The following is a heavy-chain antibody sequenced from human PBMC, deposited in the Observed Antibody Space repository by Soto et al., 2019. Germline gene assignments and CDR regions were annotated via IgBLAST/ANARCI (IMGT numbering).Heavy chain of an antibody. CDR3: ARDLYQGYDSSGTKDY. D-gene: IGHD3-22*01. CDR1: GGSFSGYY. Sequence: PSETLSLTCAVYGGSFSGYYWSWIRQPPGKGLEWIGEINHSGSTNYNPSLKSRVTISVDTSKNQFSLKLSSVTAADTAVYYCARDLYQGYDSSGTKDYWGQGTLVTVSS. J-gene: IGHJ4*02. V-gene: IGHV4-34*01. CDR2: INHSGST.